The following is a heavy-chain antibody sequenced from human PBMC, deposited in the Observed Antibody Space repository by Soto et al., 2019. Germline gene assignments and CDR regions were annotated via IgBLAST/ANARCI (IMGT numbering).Heavy chain of an antibody. V-gene: IGHV3-23*01. Sequence: EVQLLESGGGLVQPGGSLRLSCVGSGFTFINYAMNCFRQTPGKGLEWVSTMSGGGDKTFDADTVKGRFTISRDNSKNAVNLQMNSLRADDTAVYYCARKVLGSTSRPDWWYFDLWGRGTLVTVSS. CDR3: ARKVLGSTSRPDWWYFDL. D-gene: IGHD2-2*01. CDR1: GFTFINYA. CDR2: MSGGGDKT. J-gene: IGHJ2*01.